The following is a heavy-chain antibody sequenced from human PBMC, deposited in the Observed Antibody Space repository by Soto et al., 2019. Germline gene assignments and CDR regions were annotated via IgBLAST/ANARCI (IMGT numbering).Heavy chain of an antibody. V-gene: IGHV2-5*08. D-gene: IGHD6-13*01. CDR1: GDSISSGNYY. CDR3: AHTGYSSSWDR. J-gene: IGHJ4*02. Sequence: TLSLTCTVSGDSISSGNYYWSWIRQPPGKALEWLALIYWDDDKRYSPSLKSRLTITKDTSKNQVVLTMTNMDPVDTATYYCAHTGYSSSWDRWGQGTLVTVSS. CDR2: IYWDDDK.